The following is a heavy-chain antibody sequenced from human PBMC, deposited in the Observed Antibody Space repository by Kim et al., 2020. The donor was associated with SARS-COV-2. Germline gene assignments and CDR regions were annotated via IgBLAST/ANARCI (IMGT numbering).Heavy chain of an antibody. V-gene: IGHV3-23*01. Sequence: GGSLRLSCAASGFTFSSYAMSWVRQAPGKGLEWVSAISGSGGSTYYADSVKGRFTISRDNSKNTLYLQMNSLRAEDTAVYYCAKEGQYCSGGSCYYYGMDVWGQGTTVTVSS. CDR3: AKEGQYCSGGSCYYYGMDV. CDR2: ISGSGGST. J-gene: IGHJ6*02. D-gene: IGHD2-15*01. CDR1: GFTFSSYA.